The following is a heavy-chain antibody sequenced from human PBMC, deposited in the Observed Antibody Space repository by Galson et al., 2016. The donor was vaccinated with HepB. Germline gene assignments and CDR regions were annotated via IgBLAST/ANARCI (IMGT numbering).Heavy chain of an antibody. J-gene: IGHJ4*02. V-gene: IGHV4-31*02. Sequence: WIRQPPGKGLEWIGYIFYSGSTYYNPSLKSRITISVDTSKNQFSLKLSSVTAADTAVYYCARESYGVLDDWGQGILVTVSS. CDR2: IFYSGST. D-gene: IGHD4-17*01. CDR3: ARESYGVLDD.